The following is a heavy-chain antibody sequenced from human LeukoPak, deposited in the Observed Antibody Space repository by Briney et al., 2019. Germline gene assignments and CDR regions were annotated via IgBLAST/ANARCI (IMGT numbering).Heavy chain of an antibody. CDR1: GHSFTSYW. J-gene: IGHJ5*02. V-gene: IGHV5-51*01. D-gene: IGHD3-10*01. CDR3: ARLARDYYGSGSYYPGAPNWFDP. Sequence: KTGESLKISCKGSGHSFTSYWIGWVRQMPGKGLEWMGIIYPGDSDTRYSPSFQGQVTISADKSISTAYLQWSSLKASDTAMYYCARLARDYYGSGSYYPGAPNWFDPWGQGTLVTVSS. CDR2: IYPGDSDT.